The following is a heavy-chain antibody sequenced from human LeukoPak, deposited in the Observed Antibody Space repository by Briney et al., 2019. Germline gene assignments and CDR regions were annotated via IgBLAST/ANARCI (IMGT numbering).Heavy chain of an antibody. Sequence: WASVKVSCKASGGTLSSYAISWVRQAPGQGLEWMGGIIPIFGTANYAQKFQGRVTITADESTSTAYMELSSLRSEDTAVYYCARGIVEMATMGTFDIWGQGTMVTVSS. J-gene: IGHJ3*02. D-gene: IGHD5-24*01. V-gene: IGHV1-69*01. CDR1: GGTLSSYA. CDR2: IIPIFGTA. CDR3: ARGIVEMATMGTFDI.